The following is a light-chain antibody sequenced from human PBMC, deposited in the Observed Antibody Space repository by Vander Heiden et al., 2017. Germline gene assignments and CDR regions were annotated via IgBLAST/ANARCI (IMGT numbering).Light chain of an antibody. V-gene: IGKV2-30*02. CDR2: KVS. Sequence: DAVMTQSPLSLPVPLRQPSSISCKSSQSLPHGDGNTYLNWFHQRPGQSPRRLIYKVSNRDAGVPDRFSGSKSGTDFTLTISRVEAEDVGVYYCMQGTHWPYTFGQGTKLEI. CDR1: QSLPHGDGNTY. J-gene: IGKJ2*01. CDR3: MQGTHWPYT.